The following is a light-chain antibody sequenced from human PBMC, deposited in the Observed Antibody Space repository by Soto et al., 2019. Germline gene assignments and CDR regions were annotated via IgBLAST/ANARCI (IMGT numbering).Light chain of an antibody. Sequence: EIALTQSPGPLSLSPVERATLSCPARQSHSSSCLVGWQQKPAQAPRLLLNGASSRATGIPDRFSGSGSGTDFSLPISSRQPHDFAVNYCQQYDSSPRTFGQGTKVDIK. CDR2: GAS. CDR3: QQYDSSPRT. J-gene: IGKJ1*01. V-gene: IGKV3-20*01. CDR1: QSHSSSC.